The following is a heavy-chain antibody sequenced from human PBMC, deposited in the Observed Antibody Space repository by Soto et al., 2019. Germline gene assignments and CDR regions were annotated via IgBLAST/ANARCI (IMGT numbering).Heavy chain of an antibody. D-gene: IGHD6-13*01. Sequence: GGSLRLSCAAYGFSVSSHYMNWVRQAPGKGLEWVSLIYSGGTTYYADYVRGRFTISRDNSKNTLYLQMNSLRAGDTAVYYCARGGRSWYSFNYYGFDVCGQGTSVTVSS. J-gene: IGHJ6*02. V-gene: IGHV3-53*01. CDR2: IYSGGTT. CDR1: GFSVSSHY. CDR3: ARGGRSWYSFNYYGFDV.